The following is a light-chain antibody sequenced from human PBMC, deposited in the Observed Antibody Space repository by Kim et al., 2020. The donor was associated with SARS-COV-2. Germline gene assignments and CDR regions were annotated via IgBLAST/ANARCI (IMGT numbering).Light chain of an antibody. Sequence: ELTQPPSASGTPGQRVTIFCSGSYSNIGTNTVDWYQQFPGTAPKLLIYNTNHRPSGVPDRFSASKSGPSASLAISGLQSEDEADYYCEAWDDSLSGPVFGGGTQLTVL. V-gene: IGLV1-44*01. J-gene: IGLJ2*01. CDR3: EAWDDSLSGPV. CDR1: YSNIGTNT. CDR2: NTN.